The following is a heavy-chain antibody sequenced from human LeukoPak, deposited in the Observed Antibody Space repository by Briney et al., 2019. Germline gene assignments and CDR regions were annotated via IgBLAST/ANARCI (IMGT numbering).Heavy chain of an antibody. V-gene: IGHV4-31*03. CDR2: IYYSGST. Sequence: SETLSLTCTVSGGSISSGGYYWSWIRQHPGKGLEWIEYIYYSGSTYYNPSLKSRVTISVDTSKNQFSLKLSSVTAADTAVYYCARDQLGSGWANYGMDVWGQGTTVTVSS. CDR3: ARDQLGSGWANYGMDV. J-gene: IGHJ6*02. CDR1: GGSISSGGYY. D-gene: IGHD6-19*01.